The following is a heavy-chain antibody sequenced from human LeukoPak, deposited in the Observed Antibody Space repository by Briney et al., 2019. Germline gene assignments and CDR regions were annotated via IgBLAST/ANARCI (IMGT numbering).Heavy chain of an antibody. J-gene: IGHJ4*02. CDR3: AKDPSYCSSTSCYLGSPSN. V-gene: IGHV3-23*01. D-gene: IGHD2-2*01. CDR2: ISGSGGSI. Sequence: GGSLRLSCAASGFTFSSYAMSWVRQAPGKGLEWVSAISGSGGSIYYADSVKGRFTISRDNSKNTLYLQMNSLRAEDTAVYYCAKDPSYCSSTSCYLGSPSNWGQGTLVTVSS. CDR1: GFTFSSYA.